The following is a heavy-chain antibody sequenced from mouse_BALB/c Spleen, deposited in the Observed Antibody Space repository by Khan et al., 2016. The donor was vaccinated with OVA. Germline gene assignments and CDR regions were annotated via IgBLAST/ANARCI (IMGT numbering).Heavy chain of an antibody. Sequence: QIQLVQSGAELAKPGASVKMSCKASGYTFTSYWMHWVKQRPGQGLEWIGYIIPTNDYANYNQKFKDRATLTADKSSSTAYMQLSSLTSEDSALYYCAREGAYYRSDGWFAYWGQGTLVTVSA. CDR2: IIPTNDYA. D-gene: IGHD2-14*01. CDR1: GYTFTSYW. J-gene: IGHJ3*01. CDR3: AREGAYYRSDGWFAY. V-gene: IGHV1-7*01.